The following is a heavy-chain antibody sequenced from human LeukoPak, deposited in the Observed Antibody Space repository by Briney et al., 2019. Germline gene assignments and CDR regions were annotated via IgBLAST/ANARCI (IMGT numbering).Heavy chain of an antibody. D-gene: IGHD6-19*01. V-gene: IGHV3-15*01. J-gene: IGHJ4*02. CDR1: GFTFSNAW. Sequence: GGSLRLSCAASGFTFSNAWMSWVRQAPGKGLEWVGRIKRKTDAGTTDYAAPVKGRFTISRDDSKNTLYLQMNSLKAEDTAVYYCTTEFSGWSLGGFDYWGQGTLVTVSS. CDR3: TTEFSGWSLGGFDY. CDR2: IKRKTDAGTT.